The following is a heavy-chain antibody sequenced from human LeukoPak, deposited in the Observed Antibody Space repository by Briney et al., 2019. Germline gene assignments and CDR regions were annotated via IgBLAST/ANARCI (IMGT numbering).Heavy chain of an antibody. Sequence: GGTLRLSCAASGFTFSSYGMSWVRQAPGKGLEWVSAISGSGGSTYYADSVKGRFTISRDNSKNTLYLQMNSLRAEDTAVYYCAKDRSSSWYYYYYYMDVWGKGTTVTISS. D-gene: IGHD6-13*01. CDR3: AKDRSSSWYYYYYYMDV. J-gene: IGHJ6*03. CDR1: GFTFSSYG. CDR2: ISGSGGST. V-gene: IGHV3-23*01.